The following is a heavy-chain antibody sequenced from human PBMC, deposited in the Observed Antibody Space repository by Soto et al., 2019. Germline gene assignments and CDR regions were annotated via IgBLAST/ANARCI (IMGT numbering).Heavy chain of an antibody. J-gene: IGHJ4*02. CDR1: GFTFSSYG. CDR2: ISYDGSNK. D-gene: IGHD5-12*01. CDR3: AKIGSGYDQNFDY. V-gene: IGHV3-30*18. Sequence: GGSLRLSCAASGFTFSSYGMHWVRQAPGKGLEWVAVISYDGSNKYYADSVKGRFTISRDNSKNTLYLQMNSLRAEDTAVYYCAKIGSGYDQNFDYWGQGTLVTVSS.